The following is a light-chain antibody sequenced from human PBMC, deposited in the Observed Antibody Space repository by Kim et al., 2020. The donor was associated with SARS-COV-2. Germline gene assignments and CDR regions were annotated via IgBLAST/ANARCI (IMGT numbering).Light chain of an antibody. CDR2: DVS. CDR3: SSITSSSTGV. J-gene: IGLJ2*01. Sequence: QSIPSSCTGTSSGIGGYNSVSLYQQHPGRAPKLMIYDVSKRSAGVSNRFSGSKSGHTASLTISSLQAEDEADYYCSSITSSSTGVFGGGTQLTVL. CDR1: SSGIGGYNS. V-gene: IGLV2-14*04.